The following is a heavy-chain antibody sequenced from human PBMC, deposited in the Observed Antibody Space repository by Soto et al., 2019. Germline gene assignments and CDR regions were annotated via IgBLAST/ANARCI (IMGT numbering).Heavy chain of an antibody. CDR1: GYTFSNYG. CDR2: ISAYNGDT. CDR3: ARASGTGVGTTSY. V-gene: IGHV1-18*01. D-gene: IGHD1-26*01. Sequence: VQLVQSGPEVKKPGASAKVSCKASGYTFSNYGISWMRQVPGQGLEWMGWISAYNGDTKYAQKFQGRVSMTTDTSTNTAYMELGSLRSDDTAVYYCARASGTGVGTTSYWGQGTLVTVSS. J-gene: IGHJ4*02.